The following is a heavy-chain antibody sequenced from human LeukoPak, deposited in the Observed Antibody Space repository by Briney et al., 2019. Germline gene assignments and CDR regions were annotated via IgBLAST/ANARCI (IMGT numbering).Heavy chain of an antibody. Sequence: SVTVSCKASGFTFTSSAVQWVRQARGQRLEWIGWIVVGSGNTNYAQKFQERVTITRDMSTSLVYMELSSLRSEDTAVYYCAAEAAYYYDSRDAFDVWGQGTMVTVSS. J-gene: IGHJ3*01. CDR1: GFTFTSSA. CDR2: IVVGSGNT. V-gene: IGHV1-58*01. D-gene: IGHD3-22*01. CDR3: AAEAAYYYDSRDAFDV.